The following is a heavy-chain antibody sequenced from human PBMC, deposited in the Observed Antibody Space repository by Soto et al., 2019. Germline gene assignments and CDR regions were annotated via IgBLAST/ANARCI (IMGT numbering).Heavy chain of an antibody. Sequence: PGESLKISCKGSGYSFNNYWIGWVRQMPGKGLEWMGIIYPDDSDARYSPSFQGQVPISADKSISPAYLQWSSLKASDTAMYYCATFQIVATSTYYYYGMDVWGQGTTVTVSS. CDR2: IYPDDSDA. V-gene: IGHV5-51*01. D-gene: IGHD5-12*01. J-gene: IGHJ6*02. CDR3: ATFQIVATSTYYYYGMDV. CDR1: GYSFNNYW.